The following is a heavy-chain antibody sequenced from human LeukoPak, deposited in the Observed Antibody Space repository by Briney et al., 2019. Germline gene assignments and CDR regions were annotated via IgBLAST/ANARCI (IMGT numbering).Heavy chain of an antibody. Sequence: SETLSLTCTVSGASIDSDNYNWAWIRQPPGKGLEWIGNVYYSGSTHYNPSLKSRVTISVDTSKNQFSLKLSSVTAADTAVYYCARAINWGLDYYFDYWGQGTLVTVSS. CDR2: VYYSGST. D-gene: IGHD7-27*01. J-gene: IGHJ4*02. CDR1: GASIDSDNYN. CDR3: ARAINWGLDYYFDY. V-gene: IGHV4-39*07.